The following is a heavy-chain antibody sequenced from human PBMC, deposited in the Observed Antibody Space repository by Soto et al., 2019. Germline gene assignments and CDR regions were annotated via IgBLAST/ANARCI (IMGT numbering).Heavy chain of an antibody. D-gene: IGHD3-22*01. CDR3: AKGSYYYDSSGAICED. V-gene: IGHV3-23*01. Sequence: LXLSGAASXFTFSIYAMSWVHHAPGKGLEWVSAISGSGGSTYYADSVKGRFTISRDNSKNTLYLQMNSLRAEDTAVYYCAKGSYYYDSSGAICEDWGQGTLVTVSS. CDR2: ISGSGGST. J-gene: IGHJ4*02. CDR1: XFTFSIYA.